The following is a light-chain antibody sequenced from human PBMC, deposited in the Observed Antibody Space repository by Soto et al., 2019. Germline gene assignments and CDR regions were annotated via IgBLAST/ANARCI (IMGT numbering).Light chain of an antibody. CDR2: EVS. CDR3: SSYTTTGTLV. Sequence: ALTQPASVSGSPGQPITISCTGTSSDVGGYNYVSWYQHHPGKAPKLMIYEVSDRPSGVSNRFSGSKSGNTASLTISGLQAEEEADYYCSSYTTTGTLVFGTGTKVTVL. J-gene: IGLJ1*01. CDR1: SSDVGGYNY. V-gene: IGLV2-14*01.